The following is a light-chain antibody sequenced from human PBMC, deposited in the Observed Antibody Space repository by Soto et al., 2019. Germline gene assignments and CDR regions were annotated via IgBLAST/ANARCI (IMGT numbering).Light chain of an antibody. V-gene: IGLV2-23*01. CDR3: CSYAGNSIYV. CDR1: SSDVGSYNL. CDR2: EGS. Sequence: QSVLTPPASVSGSPGQSITISCTGTSSDVGSYNLVSWYQQHPGKAPKVMIYEGSKRPSGVSNRFSASKSGTTASLTISGLQAEDEADYYCCSYAGNSIYVFGSGTKVTVL. J-gene: IGLJ1*01.